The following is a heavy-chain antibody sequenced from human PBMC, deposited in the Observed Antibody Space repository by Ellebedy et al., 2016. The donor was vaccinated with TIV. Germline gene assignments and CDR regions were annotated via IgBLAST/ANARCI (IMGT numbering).Heavy chain of an antibody. CDR2: IYYSGST. J-gene: IGHJ4*02. CDR3: ARYPGVAAHYFDY. Sequence: MPSETLSLTCTVSGASVSTSYWSWIRQPPGKGLEWIGYIYYSGSTNYNPSRKGRVTISVDTSKNQFSLKLSSVTAADTAVYYCARYPGVAAHYFDYWGQGTLVTVSS. CDR1: GASVSTSY. V-gene: IGHV4-59*02. D-gene: IGHD6-19*01.